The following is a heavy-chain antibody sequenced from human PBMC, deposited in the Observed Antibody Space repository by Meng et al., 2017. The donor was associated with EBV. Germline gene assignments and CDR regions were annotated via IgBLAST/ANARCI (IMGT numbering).Heavy chain of an antibody. Sequence: QGHPKHPGPGLVKPSGTRSLPSAALGGSISSSNWWSRVRQPPGKGLEWIGEIYHSGSTNYNPSLKSRVTISVDKSKNQFSLKLSSVTAADTAVYYCVGTRTGTPDYWGQGTLVTVSS. V-gene: IGHV4-4*02. D-gene: IGHD1-1*01. CDR1: GGSISSSNW. J-gene: IGHJ4*02. CDR2: IYHSGST. CDR3: VGTRTGTPDY.